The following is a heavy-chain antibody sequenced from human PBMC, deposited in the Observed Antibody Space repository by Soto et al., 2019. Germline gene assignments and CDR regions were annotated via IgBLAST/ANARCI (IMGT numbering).Heavy chain of an antibody. CDR3: AKDPRVGASAAEYFQH. CDR1: GFTLSIYA. D-gene: IGHD1-26*01. CDR2: INTNGGST. J-gene: IGHJ1*01. V-gene: IGHV3-23*01. Sequence: EVQLLESGGGLVQPGGSLRLSCAASGFTLSIYAMTWVRQAPGKGLEWVSSINTNGGSTFYADSVKGRFTISRDHSENTVYLQMNSLRVEDTAIYYCAKDPRVGASAAEYFQHWGQGTLVSVFS.